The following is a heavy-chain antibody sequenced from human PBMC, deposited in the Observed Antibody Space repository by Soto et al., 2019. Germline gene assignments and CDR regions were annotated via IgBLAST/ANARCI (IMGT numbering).Heavy chain of an antibody. V-gene: IGHV4-59*01. J-gene: IGHJ4*02. CDR2: IYYSGST. D-gene: IGHD3-10*01. CDR3: ARVKYGSGSHLHTFEY. Sequence: LSLTCTVSGGSINSFYWSWIRQPPGKGLEWIGYIYYSGSTVYNPSLKSRITISLDTSKTQFSLKLTSVTAADTAVYYCARVKYGSGSHLHTFEYWGQGALVTVSS. CDR1: GGSINSFY.